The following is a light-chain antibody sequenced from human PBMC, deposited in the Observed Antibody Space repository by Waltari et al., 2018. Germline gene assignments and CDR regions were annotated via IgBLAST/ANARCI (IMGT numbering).Light chain of an antibody. Sequence: QSALTQPSSVSGSAGQSIAISCSGTNSDIGRYNYVSWYHQHPVNAPRLIIYDVSRWPSGVSNRFIGSKSGITASLAISGLQAEDEGDYFCASYTSSNTVIFGGGTRVTVL. J-gene: IGLJ2*01. V-gene: IGLV2-14*03. CDR2: DVS. CDR3: ASYTSSNTVI. CDR1: NSDIGRYNY.